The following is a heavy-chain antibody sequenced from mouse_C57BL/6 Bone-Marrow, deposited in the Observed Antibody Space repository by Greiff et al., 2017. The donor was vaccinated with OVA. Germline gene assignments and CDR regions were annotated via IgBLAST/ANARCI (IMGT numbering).Heavy chain of an antibody. D-gene: IGHD1-1*01. CDR2: IDPSDSYT. J-gene: IGHJ1*03. Sequence: VKLQQPGAELVKPGASVKLSCKASGYTFTSYWMQWVKQRPGQGLEWIGEIDPSDSYTNYNQKFKGKATLTVDTSSSTAYMQRSSLTSEDSAVYYCARTGSTWYVDVWGTGTTVTVSS. CDR3: ARTGSTWYVDV. CDR1: GYTFTSYW. V-gene: IGHV1-50*01.